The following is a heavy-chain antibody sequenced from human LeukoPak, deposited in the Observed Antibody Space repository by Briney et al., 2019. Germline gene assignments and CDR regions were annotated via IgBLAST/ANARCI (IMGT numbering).Heavy chain of an antibody. CDR3: ARGRVGGSYRQNFVY. CDR1: GGPFRVYY. Sequence: SETLALTCAVYGGPFRVYYWSWIRQPPGKGLEWIGEINHSGSTNYNPSLKRRVTISLDRSKHQFSLEVSPVTAADRAVYYCARGRVGGSYRQNFVYWGQGTLVSVSS. J-gene: IGHJ4*02. D-gene: IGHD3-16*02. V-gene: IGHV4-34*01. CDR2: INHSGST.